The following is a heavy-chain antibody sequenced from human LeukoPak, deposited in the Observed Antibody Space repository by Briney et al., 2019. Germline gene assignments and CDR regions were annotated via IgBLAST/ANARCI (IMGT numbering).Heavy chain of an antibody. Sequence: GGSLRLSCAASGFTFSSYAMSWVRQAPGKGLEWVSAISGSGGRTYYADSVKGRSTISRDNSKNTLYLQMNSLRAEDTAVYYCAKDHSLVAGQADYWGQGTLVTVSS. CDR1: GFTFSSYA. J-gene: IGHJ4*02. V-gene: IGHV3-23*01. CDR2: ISGSGGRT. D-gene: IGHD6-13*01. CDR3: AKDHSLVAGQADY.